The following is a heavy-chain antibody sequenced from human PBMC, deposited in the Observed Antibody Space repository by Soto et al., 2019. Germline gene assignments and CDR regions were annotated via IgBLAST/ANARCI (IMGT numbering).Heavy chain of an antibody. CDR3: ARHPQSGWLVGTKAPFDY. J-gene: IGHJ4*02. CDR2: IYYSGST. V-gene: IGHV4-39*01. Sequence: SETLSLTCTVSGGSISSSSYYWGWIRQPPGKGLEWIGSIYYSGSTYYNPSLKSRVTISVDTSKSPFSLKLSSVTAADTAVYYCARHPQSGWLVGTKAPFDYWGQGTLVTVSS. CDR1: GGSISSSSYY. D-gene: IGHD6-19*01.